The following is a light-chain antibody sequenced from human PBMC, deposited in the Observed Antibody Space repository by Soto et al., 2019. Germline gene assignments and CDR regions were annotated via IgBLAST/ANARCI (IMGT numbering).Light chain of an antibody. J-gene: IGKJ4*01. CDR2: DAF. Sequence: DIQMTQSPSSVSASVGDRVTITCRASRNIKTSLAWYLQRPGKGPELLIYDAFPLQSGVPSRISGSGSGTEFPLTISRLQPEDFATFYCQQINSFPPTFGGGTKVTI. CDR1: RNIKTS. V-gene: IGKV1-12*01. CDR3: QQINSFPPT.